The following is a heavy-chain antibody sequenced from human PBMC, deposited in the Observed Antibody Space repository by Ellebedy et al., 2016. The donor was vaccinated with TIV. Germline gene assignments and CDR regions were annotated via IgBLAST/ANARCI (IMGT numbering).Heavy chain of an antibody. D-gene: IGHD6-6*01. V-gene: IGHV1-18*04. CDR3: ARGMRQLGSTRMDV. J-gene: IGHJ6*02. CDR2: ISAYTGNT. Sequence: ASVKVSCKASGYTFTGYYMHWVRQAPGQGLEWMGWISAYTGNTNYARKLQGRVTMTTDTSTSTAYMELRSLRSDDTAVYYCARGMRQLGSTRMDVWGQGTTVTVSS. CDR1: GYTFTGYY.